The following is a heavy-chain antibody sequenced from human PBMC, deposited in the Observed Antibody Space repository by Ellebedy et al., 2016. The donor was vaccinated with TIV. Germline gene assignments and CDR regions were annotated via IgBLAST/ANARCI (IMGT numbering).Heavy chain of an antibody. V-gene: IGHV3-23*01. Sequence: PGGSLRLSCTASGLAFGCYAMHGVLQSPGIGLERVAGITGSGTTTYHADSVKGRFSISRDSSNSNLDLYMHGLRAEDTAVYYCAKDLTPGGHFSYGLDVWGQGTAVTVAS. CDR2: ITGSGTTT. CDR3: AKDLTPGGHFSYGLDV. D-gene: IGHD2-8*02. CDR1: GLAFGCYA. J-gene: IGHJ6*02.